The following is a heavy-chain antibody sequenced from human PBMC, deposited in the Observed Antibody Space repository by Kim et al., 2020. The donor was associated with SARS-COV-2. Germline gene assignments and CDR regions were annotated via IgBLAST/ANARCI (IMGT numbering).Heavy chain of an antibody. CDR1: GGSISSSSYY. D-gene: IGHD3-10*01. Sequence: SETLSLTCTVSGGSISSSSYYWGWIRQPPGKGLEWIGSIYYSGSTYYNPSLKSRVTISVDTSKNQFSLKLSSVTAADTAVYYCARRKPGSGSHYNGFDY. CDR3: ARRKPGSGSHYNGFDY. J-gene: IGHJ4*01. CDR2: IYYSGST. V-gene: IGHV4-39*01.